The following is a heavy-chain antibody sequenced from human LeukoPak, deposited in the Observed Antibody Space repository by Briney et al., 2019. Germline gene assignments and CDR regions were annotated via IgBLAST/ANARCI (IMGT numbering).Heavy chain of an antibody. J-gene: IGHJ4*02. D-gene: IGHD1-26*01. CDR2: IRNKANSYTT. Sequence: GWIRQPPGKGLEWVGRIRNKANSYTTEYAASVRGRFTISRDDSKNSLYLQMNSLKTEDTAVYYCGRGRYSGSYFDYWGQGTLVTVSS. CDR3: GRGRYSGSYFDY. V-gene: IGHV3-72*01.